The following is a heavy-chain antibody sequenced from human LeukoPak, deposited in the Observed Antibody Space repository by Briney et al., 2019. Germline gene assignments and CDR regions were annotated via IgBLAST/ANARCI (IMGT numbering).Heavy chain of an antibody. J-gene: IGHJ4*02. CDR1: GFTFCDYA. Sequence: GGSLRLSRAASGFTFCDYAMHWVGQPPGKGLEWLSLLTGEGDITHHADSVKRRFTISRDNHQNSLYLQMHSLRTEDPALYYCATDIPTGDYVFDSWGQRTLVIV. CDR3: ATDIPTGDYVFDS. D-gene: IGHD4-17*01. CDR2: LTGEGDIT. V-gene: IGHV3-43*02.